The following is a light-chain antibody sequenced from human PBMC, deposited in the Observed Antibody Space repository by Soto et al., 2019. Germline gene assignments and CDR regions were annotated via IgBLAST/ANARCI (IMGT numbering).Light chain of an antibody. Sequence: QSVLTQPRSVSGSPGQSVTISCTGTSNDVGGYNYVSWYQQHPGKAPKVMIYDVSKRPSGVPDRFSGSKSGNTASLTISGLQAEDEADYYCCSYAGSTRVFGTGTKVTVL. J-gene: IGLJ1*01. V-gene: IGLV2-11*01. CDR1: SNDVGGYNY. CDR2: DVS. CDR3: CSYAGSTRV.